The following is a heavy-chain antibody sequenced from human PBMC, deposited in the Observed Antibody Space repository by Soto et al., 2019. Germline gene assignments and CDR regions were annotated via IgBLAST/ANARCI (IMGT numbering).Heavy chain of an antibody. CDR1: GGSSRGYY. CDR3: ARSIVVAAPYYYYYYGRDV. Sequence: SETLSLTCAVYGGSSRGYYCTWIRQPPGKGLEWIGEINHSGSTNYNPSLKSRVTISVDTSKNQFSLKLSSVTAADTAVYYCARSIVVAAPYYYYYYGRDVWGQGTTVTVPS. CDR2: INHSGST. D-gene: IGHD2-15*01. V-gene: IGHV4-34*01. J-gene: IGHJ6*02.